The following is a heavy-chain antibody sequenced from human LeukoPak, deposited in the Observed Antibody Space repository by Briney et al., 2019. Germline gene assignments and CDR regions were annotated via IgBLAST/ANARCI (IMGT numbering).Heavy chain of an antibody. CDR3: ATDYGDYPGY. D-gene: IGHD4-17*01. V-gene: IGHV1-2*02. CDR2: INPNSGGT. Sequence: ASVKVSCKASGYTFTGYYMHWVRQAPGQGLEWMGWINPNSGGTNYAQKFQGRVTMTRDTSISTAYMELSRLRSDETAVYYCATDYGDYPGYWGQGTLVTVSS. CDR1: GYTFTGYY. J-gene: IGHJ4*02.